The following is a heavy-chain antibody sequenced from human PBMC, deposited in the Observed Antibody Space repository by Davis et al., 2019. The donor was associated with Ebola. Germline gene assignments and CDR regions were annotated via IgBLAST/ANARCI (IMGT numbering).Heavy chain of an antibody. CDR2: IIPIIGIT. D-gene: IGHD2-2*01. CDR1: GGTFSSYA. CDR3: AREGCSSTSCQHDYYYGIDV. Sequence: SVKVSCKASGGTFSSYAISWVRQAPGQGLEWMGRIIPIIGITNYAQKFQGRVTITADKSTSTAYMELSSLRAEDTAVYYCAREGCSSTSCQHDYYYGIDVWRQGTTVTVSS. J-gene: IGHJ6*02. V-gene: IGHV1-69*04.